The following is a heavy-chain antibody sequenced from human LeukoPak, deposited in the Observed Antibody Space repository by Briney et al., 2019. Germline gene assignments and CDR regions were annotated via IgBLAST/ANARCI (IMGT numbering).Heavy chain of an antibody. D-gene: IGHD1-14*01. Sequence: ASVKVSCKASGYTFTSYGISWVRQAPGQGLEWMGWISAYNGNTNYPQKLQGRVAMTTDTSTSTAYMELRGLRSDDTAVYYCARDHNVGGMDVWGQGTTVTVSS. CDR3: ARDHNVGGMDV. J-gene: IGHJ6*02. V-gene: IGHV1-18*01. CDR2: ISAYNGNT. CDR1: GYTFTSYG.